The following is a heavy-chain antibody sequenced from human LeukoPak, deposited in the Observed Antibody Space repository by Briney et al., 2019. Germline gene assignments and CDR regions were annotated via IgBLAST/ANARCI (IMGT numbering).Heavy chain of an antibody. J-gene: IGHJ6*03. CDR1: GGSISSGNYY. CDR2: IYISRST. D-gene: IGHD2-2*01. Sequence: SETLSLTCTVSGGSISSGNYYWSWIRQPAGKGLDWIGRIYISRSTNYNPSLKSRVTILVDTSNNQFSLNLNSVTAADTAVYYCARFVEVVVPAGFRKKYYYYMDVWGKGTTVTVSS. CDR3: ARFVEVVVPAGFRKKYYYYMDV. V-gene: IGHV4-61*02.